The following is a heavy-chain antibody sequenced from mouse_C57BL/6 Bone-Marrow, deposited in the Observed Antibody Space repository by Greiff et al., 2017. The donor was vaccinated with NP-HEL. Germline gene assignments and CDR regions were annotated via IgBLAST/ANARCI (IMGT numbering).Heavy chain of an antibody. V-gene: IGHV1-55*01. Sequence: QVQLQQPGAELVKPGASVKMSCKASGYTFTSYWITWVKQRPGQGLEWIGDIYPGSGSTNYNEKFKSKATLTVDTSSSTAYMQLSSLTSEDSAVYYCAREGFITTVVGGAWGQGTTLTVSS. CDR1: GYTFTSYW. J-gene: IGHJ2*01. CDR2: IYPGSGST. D-gene: IGHD1-1*01. CDR3: AREGFITTVVGGA.